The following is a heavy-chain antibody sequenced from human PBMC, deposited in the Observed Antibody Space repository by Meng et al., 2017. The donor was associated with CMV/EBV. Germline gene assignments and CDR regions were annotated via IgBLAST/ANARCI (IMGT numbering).Heavy chain of an antibody. Sequence: ASVKVSCKTSGYTFTAYYIHWVRQAPGQGLEWMGWIDPTTGGTNYAERFQYRVNMASDTSITSAFLELSRLRSDDTAVYYCARFDSWSDKSFDNWGQGTLVTVSS. CDR1: GYTFTAYY. CDR2: IDPTTGGT. J-gene: IGHJ4*02. D-gene: IGHD3-3*01. CDR3: ARFDSWSDKSFDN. V-gene: IGHV1-2*02.